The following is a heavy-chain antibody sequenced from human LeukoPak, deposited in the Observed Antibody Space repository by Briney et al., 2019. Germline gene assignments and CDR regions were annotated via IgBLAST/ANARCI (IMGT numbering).Heavy chain of an antibody. V-gene: IGHV1-3*01. CDR3: ARDRGGTGDFDY. CDR2: INAGNGNT. CDR1: GYTFTGYA. D-gene: IGHD1-1*01. J-gene: IGHJ4*02. Sequence: ASVKVSCTASGYTFTGYAMHWVRQAPGQRLEWMGWINAGNGNTKYSQKFQGRVTITRDTSASTAYVELSSLRSEDTAVYYCARDRGGTGDFDYWGQGTLVTVSS.